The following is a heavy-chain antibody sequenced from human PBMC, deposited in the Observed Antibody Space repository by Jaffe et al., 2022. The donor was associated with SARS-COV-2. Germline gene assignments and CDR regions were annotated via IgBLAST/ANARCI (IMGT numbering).Heavy chain of an antibody. V-gene: IGHV4-31*03. CDR3: ASDTQETGLTGYYELGGMDV. CDR2: IYYSGST. Sequence: QVQLQESGPGLVKPSQTLSLTCTVSGGSISSGGYYWSWIRQHPGKGLEWIGYIYYSGSTYYNPSLKSRVTISVDTSKNQFSLKLSSVTAADTAVYYCASDTQETGLTGYYELGGMDVWGQGTTVTVSS. CDR1: GGSISSGGYY. J-gene: IGHJ6*02. D-gene: IGHD3-9*01.